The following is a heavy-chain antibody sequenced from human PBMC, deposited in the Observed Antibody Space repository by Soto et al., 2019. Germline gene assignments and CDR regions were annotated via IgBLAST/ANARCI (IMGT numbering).Heavy chain of an antibody. D-gene: IGHD3-9*01. CDR3: AHRLSERLTGIIDAFDI. CDR1: GFSLSSSGVA. CDR2: IYWDDDK. Sequence: QITLKESGPTLVKTTQTLTLTCTFSGFSLSSSGVAVGWIRQPPGKALEWLALIYWDDDKRYRPSLKSRLTVTKDTSKNQVVLTMTNVDPVDTATYFCAHRLSERLTGIIDAFDIWGQGTMVTVSS. V-gene: IGHV2-5*02. J-gene: IGHJ3*02.